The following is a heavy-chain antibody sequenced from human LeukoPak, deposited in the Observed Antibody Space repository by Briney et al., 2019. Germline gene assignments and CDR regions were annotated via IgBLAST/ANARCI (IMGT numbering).Heavy chain of an antibody. CDR3: ARHARREALRHSAFDI. D-gene: IGHD3-3*01. CDR1: GGSTRSTSYY. J-gene: IGHJ3*02. Sequence: SETLSLTCTVSGGSTRSTSYYWSWIRQPPGKGLEWIGSVYYSGTTYYNPSFRSRLTMSVDTSNNQFSLKLSSVTAADTAMYYCARHARREALRHSAFDIWGQGTMDTVSS. CDR2: VYYSGTT. V-gene: IGHV4-39*01.